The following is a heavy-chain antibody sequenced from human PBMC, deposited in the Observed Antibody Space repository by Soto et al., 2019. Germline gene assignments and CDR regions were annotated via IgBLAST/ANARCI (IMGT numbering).Heavy chain of an antibody. V-gene: IGHV3-23*01. Sequence: GGSLRLSCAASGYSFSAYAVSWVRQAPGKGLEWVSGISAGGGSPFIADSVKGRFIISRDNAKDTLYLQMNSLTGEDTAIYYCVKHAEYQLVSWFDPWGQGTLVTVSS. CDR1: GYSFSAYA. D-gene: IGHD6-6*01. CDR2: ISAGGGSP. J-gene: IGHJ5*02. CDR3: VKHAEYQLVSWFDP.